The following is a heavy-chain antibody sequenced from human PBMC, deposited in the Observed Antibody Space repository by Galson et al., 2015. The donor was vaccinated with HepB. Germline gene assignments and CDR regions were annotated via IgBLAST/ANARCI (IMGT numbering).Heavy chain of an antibody. J-gene: IGHJ6*03. CDR3: ARDRTVTTDYYYYYYMDV. CDR2: ISSSSSTI. V-gene: IGHV3-48*01. D-gene: IGHD4-17*01. CDR1: GFTFSRYS. Sequence: SLRLSCAASGFTFSRYSMNWVRQAPGKGLEWVSYISSSSSTIYYADSVKGRFTISRDNAKNSLYLQMNSLRAEDTAVYYCARDRTVTTDYYYYYYMDVWGKGTTVTVSS.